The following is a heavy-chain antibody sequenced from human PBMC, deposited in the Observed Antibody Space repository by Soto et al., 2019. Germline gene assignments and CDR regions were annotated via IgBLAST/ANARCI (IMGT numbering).Heavy chain of an antibody. CDR1: GFTFSSYW. V-gene: IGHV3-74*01. CDR3: GRGGSDSPMAPGY. J-gene: IGHJ4*02. CDR2: INPDGSAT. Sequence: GGSLRLSCAASGFTFSSYWMHWVRQAPGKGLVWVSRINPDGSATNYADSVKGRFTISRDNAKNTLYLQMNSLRAEDTAVFYCGRGGSDSPMAPGYWGQGTLVTVAS. D-gene: IGHD5-18*01.